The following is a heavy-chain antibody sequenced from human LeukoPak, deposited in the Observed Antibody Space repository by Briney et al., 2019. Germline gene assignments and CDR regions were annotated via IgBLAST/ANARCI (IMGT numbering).Heavy chain of an antibody. CDR2: IGPTGTDR. CDR3: ATETIGRHYDY. D-gene: IGHD1-14*01. Sequence: GGSLRLSCAASGFTFSSCGFNWVRQAPGKGLEWVSSIGPTGTDRYYADSVRGRFTISRDNAKNSMYLQMDSLRDEDTAVYYCATETIGRHYDYWGQGTLFTVSS. CDR1: GFTFSSCG. V-gene: IGHV3-21*01. J-gene: IGHJ4*02.